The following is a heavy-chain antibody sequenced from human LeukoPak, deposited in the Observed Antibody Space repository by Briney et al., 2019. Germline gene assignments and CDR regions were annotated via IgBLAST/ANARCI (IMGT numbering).Heavy chain of an antibody. CDR3: ARDEPDSSSWYGDAFDI. CDR2: IYHSGST. V-gene: IGHV4-4*02. Sequence: PSGTLSLTCAVSGGSISSSNWWSWVRPPPGKGLEWIGEIYHSGSTNYNPSLKSRVTISVDKSKNQFSLKLSSVTAADTAIYYCARDEPDSSSWYGDAFDIWGQGTMVTVSS. CDR1: GGSISSSNW. J-gene: IGHJ3*02. D-gene: IGHD6-13*01.